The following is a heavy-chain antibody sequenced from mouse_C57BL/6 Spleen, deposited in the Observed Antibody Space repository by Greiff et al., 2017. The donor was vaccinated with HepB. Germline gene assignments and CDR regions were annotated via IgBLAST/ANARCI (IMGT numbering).Heavy chain of an antibody. CDR1: GYSITSGYS. V-gene: IGHV3-6*01. CDR3: ARGGYFDY. CDR2: ISYDGSN. J-gene: IGHJ2*01. Sequence: VQLKESGPGLVKPSQSLSLTCSVTGYSITSGYSWNWIRQFPGNKLEWMGYISYDGSNNYNPSLKNRISITRDTSKNQFFLKLNSVTTEDTATYYCARGGYFDYWGQGTTLTVSS.